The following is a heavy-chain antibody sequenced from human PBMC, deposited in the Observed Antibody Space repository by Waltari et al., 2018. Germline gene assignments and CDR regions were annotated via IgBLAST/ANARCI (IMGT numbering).Heavy chain of an antibody. Sequence: VQLQQWGAGLLKPSETLSLTCAVYGGSFSGYYWSWIRQPPGKGLEWVANIKQDGSTKYYVDSVKGRFTISRDNAKNSLYLQMNSLRAEDTAVYYCGRDRGWRQHDYWGQGTLVTVSS. D-gene: IGHD5-12*01. J-gene: IGHJ4*02. CDR1: GGSFSGYY. CDR2: IKQDGSTK. V-gene: IGHV3-7*01. CDR3: GRDRGWRQHDY.